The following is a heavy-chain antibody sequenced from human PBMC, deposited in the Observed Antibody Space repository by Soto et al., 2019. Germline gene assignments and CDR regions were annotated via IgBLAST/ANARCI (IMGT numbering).Heavy chain of an antibody. D-gene: IGHD3-16*01. Sequence: QVQLVQSGAEVKKPGASVKVSCMASGYTFTGYFIHWVREVTGQGLEYMGWLNPNTGGTDYAQKFQGRVTMTRDTASSTVFMAMKRLTSDDTEVYYCARVASLAARAWFDPWGQGTLVTVHS. CDR1: GYTFTGYF. CDR3: ARVASLAARAWFDP. J-gene: IGHJ5*02. V-gene: IGHV1-2*02. CDR2: LNPNTGGT.